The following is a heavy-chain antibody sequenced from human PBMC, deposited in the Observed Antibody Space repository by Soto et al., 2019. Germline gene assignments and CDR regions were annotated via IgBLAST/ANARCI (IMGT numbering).Heavy chain of an antibody. CDR3: ARKVLGSTSRPDWWYFDL. D-gene: IGHD2-2*01. V-gene: IGHV3-23*01. J-gene: IGHJ2*01. CDR1: GFTFINYA. CDR2: ISGGGDRT. Sequence: EVQLLESGGGLVQPGGSLRLSCVGSGFTFINYAMNWVRQTPGKGLEWVSTISGGGDRTFDADTVKGRFTISRDNSKNTVNLQMNRRRADDTAVYYCARKVLGSTSRPDWWYFDLWGRGTLVTVSS.